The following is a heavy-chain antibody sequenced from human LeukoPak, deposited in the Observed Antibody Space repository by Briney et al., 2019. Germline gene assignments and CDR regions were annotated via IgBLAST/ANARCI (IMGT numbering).Heavy chain of an antibody. CDR1: GYTFSSYA. D-gene: IGHD4-11*01. CDR3: ARTVTEEFDY. CDR2: IYYSGST. Sequence: SCKASGYTFSSYAMSWIRQPPGKGLEWIGYIYYSGSTNYNPSLKSRVTISVDTSKNQFSLKLSSVTAADTAVYYCARTVTEEFDYWGQGTLVTVSS. J-gene: IGHJ4*02. V-gene: IGHV4-59*08.